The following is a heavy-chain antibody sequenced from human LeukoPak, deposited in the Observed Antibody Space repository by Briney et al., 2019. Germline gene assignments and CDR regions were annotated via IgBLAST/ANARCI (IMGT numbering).Heavy chain of an antibody. CDR3: AGGPLNYGDYPYADY. V-gene: IGHV1-18*04. D-gene: IGHD4-17*01. CDR2: ISAYNGNT. CDR1: GYTFTSYG. Sequence: GASVKVSCEASGYTFTSYGISWVRQAPGQGLEWMGWISAYNGNTNYAQKLQGRVTMTTDTSTSTAYMELRSLRSDDTAVYYCAGGPLNYGDYPYADYWGQGTLVTVSS. J-gene: IGHJ4*02.